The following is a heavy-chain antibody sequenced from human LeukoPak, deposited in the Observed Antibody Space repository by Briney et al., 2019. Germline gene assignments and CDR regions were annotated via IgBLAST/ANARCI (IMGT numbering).Heavy chain of an antibody. Sequence: PSETLSLTCTVSGGSISSGSHYWSWIRQPAGKGLEWIGRIYTSGSTHYNPSPKSRVTISVDTSKNQFSLKLGSVTAADTAVYYCAREFGYAVTSLDYWGQGTLVTVSS. D-gene: IGHD4-17*01. CDR2: IYTSGST. V-gene: IGHV4-61*02. J-gene: IGHJ4*02. CDR3: AREFGYAVTSLDY. CDR1: GGSISSGSHY.